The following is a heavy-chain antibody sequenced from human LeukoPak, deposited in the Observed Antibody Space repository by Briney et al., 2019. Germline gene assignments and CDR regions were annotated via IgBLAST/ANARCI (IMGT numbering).Heavy chain of an antibody. V-gene: IGHV4-59*01. CDR1: GGSISSYY. J-gene: IGHJ3*02. Sequence: KPSETLSLTCTVSGGSISSYYWSWIRQPPGKRLEWIGYIYYSGSTNYNPSLKSRVTISVDTSKNQFSLKLSSVTAADTAVYYCARIRGYSYGHDAFDIWGQGTMVTVSS. CDR3: ARIRGYSYGHDAFDI. CDR2: IYYSGST. D-gene: IGHD5-18*01.